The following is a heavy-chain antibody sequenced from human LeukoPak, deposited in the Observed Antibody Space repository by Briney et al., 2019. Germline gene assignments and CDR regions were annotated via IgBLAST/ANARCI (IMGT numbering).Heavy chain of an antibody. V-gene: IGHV4-39*07. Sequence: PSETLSLTCSVSGASISSTGHYWGWIRQSPEKGLDWIGSIYSNGNTYYNPSVKSRVTMSVDTSKNQFSLKLTSMTAAETAVYYCARSATVTTGYFDYWGQGALVTVSS. J-gene: IGHJ4*02. CDR3: ARSATVTTGYFDY. CDR1: GASISSTGHY. D-gene: IGHD4-17*01. CDR2: IYSNGNT.